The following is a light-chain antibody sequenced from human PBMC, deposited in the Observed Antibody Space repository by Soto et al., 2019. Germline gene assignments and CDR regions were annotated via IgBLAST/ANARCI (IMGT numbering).Light chain of an antibody. CDR3: QHYDTYTLT. CDR1: QSISTW. V-gene: IGKV1-5*03. CDR2: KAS. Sequence: IQMTQSPSTLSSSLGDSVTITWGSSQSISTWLAWYQQKPGKAPKLLVYKASSLESGVPSRFSGSGSGTEGTITISSLQQDDGATYDGQHYDTYTLTFGGGTKVDIK. J-gene: IGKJ4*01.